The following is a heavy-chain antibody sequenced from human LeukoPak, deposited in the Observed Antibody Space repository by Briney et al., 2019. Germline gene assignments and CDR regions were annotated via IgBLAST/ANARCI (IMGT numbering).Heavy chain of an antibody. Sequence: AGGSLRLSCAASGFTVSSNYMSWVRQAPGKGLEWVSVIYSGGSIYYADSVKGRFTISRDNSKNTLYLQMNSLRAEDTAVYYCARGNYYGSGSYYSELTYFDYWGQGTLVTVSS. CDR2: IYSGGSI. CDR3: ARGNYYGSGSYYSELTYFDY. D-gene: IGHD3-10*01. J-gene: IGHJ4*02. V-gene: IGHV3-53*01. CDR1: GFTVSSNY.